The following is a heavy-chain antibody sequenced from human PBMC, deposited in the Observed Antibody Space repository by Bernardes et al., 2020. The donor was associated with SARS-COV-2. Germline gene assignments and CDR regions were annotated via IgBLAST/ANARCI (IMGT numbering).Heavy chain of an antibody. Sequence: SELLSLTCTVPCASVALNHCCCIGQSPTKCAESIAYNAHTGSTYYNPSLQSRVTLSLDSSKNQFSLQLRSVTAADSAIYYCARWNTISPPFNFDFWGPGTLVTVSS. J-gene: IGHJ4*02. CDR2: NAHTGST. D-gene: IGHD3-3*01. CDR3: ARWNTISPPFNFDF. CDR1: CASVALNH. V-gene: IGHV4-59*02.